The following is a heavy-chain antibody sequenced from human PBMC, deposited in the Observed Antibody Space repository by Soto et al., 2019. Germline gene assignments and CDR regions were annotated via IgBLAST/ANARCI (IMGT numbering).Heavy chain of an antibody. V-gene: IGHV1-69*12. CDR1: GGTFSSYA. J-gene: IGHJ4*02. CDR3: VRVVAIPGYPDN. D-gene: IGHD5-12*01. CDR2: IVPIVDTS. Sequence: QVQLVQSGAEVRQPASSVKVSCKTSGGTFSSYAISRVRQAPGQGLEWMGGIVPIVDTSTYAQKFQGRGTITADESTSTVYMELSSLRSDDTAVYYCVRVVAIPGYPDNWGQGTLVTVSS.